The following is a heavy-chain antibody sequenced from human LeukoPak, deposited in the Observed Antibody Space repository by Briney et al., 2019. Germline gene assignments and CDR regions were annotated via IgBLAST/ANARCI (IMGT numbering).Heavy chain of an antibody. J-gene: IGHJ4*02. CDR1: DDSFSSNSYY. CDR3: ARDGGLSYPYYFDY. V-gene: IGHV4-39*07. D-gene: IGHD3-16*01. CDR2: IRYSGST. Sequence: SETLSVTCTVSDDSFSSNSYYWAWIRQPPGKGLECIGGIRYSGSTYFNPSLKSRVTISVDKSKNQFSLKLSSVTAADTAVYYCARDGGLSYPYYFDYWGQGTLVTVSS.